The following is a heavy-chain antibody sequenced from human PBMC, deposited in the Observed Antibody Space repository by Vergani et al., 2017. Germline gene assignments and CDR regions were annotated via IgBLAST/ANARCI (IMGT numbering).Heavy chain of an antibody. CDR1: GFTFSTYA. CDR2: IYYDGSKK. D-gene: IGHD2-21*01. J-gene: IGHJ6*03. V-gene: IGHV3-33*01. CDR3: VREGSYCGSTTCRNPSYVYYYHMDV. Sequence: QVQLVESGGGVVQPGRSLRLSCTSSGFTFSTYAMHWVRQAPGTGLEWVAIIYYDGSKKYYADSVKGRFTISRDNSRNTLELLMSSLRAEDTAIYYCVREGSYCGSTTCRNPSYVYYYHMDVWGEGTTVTVSS.